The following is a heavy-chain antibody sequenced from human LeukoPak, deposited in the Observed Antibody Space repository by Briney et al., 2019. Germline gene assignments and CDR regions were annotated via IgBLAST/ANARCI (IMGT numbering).Heavy chain of an antibody. V-gene: IGHV1-2*02. Sequence: ASVKVSCKASGYTFTGYYMHWVRQAPGQGLEGRGWINPNSGGTNYAQKFQGRVTMTRDTSISTAYMELSRLRSDDTAVYYCARGHGLVVPAAILYWGQGTLVTVSS. CDR3: ARGHGLVVPAAILY. D-gene: IGHD2-2*02. CDR1: GYTFTGYY. CDR2: INPNSGGT. J-gene: IGHJ4*02.